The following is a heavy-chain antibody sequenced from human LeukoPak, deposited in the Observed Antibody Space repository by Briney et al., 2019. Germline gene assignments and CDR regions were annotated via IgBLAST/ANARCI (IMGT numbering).Heavy chain of an antibody. Sequence: GGSLRLSCAASGFTFSSYWMHWVRQAPGKGLVWVSRINSDGSSTTYADSVKGRFTITRDNAKNTLFLQMNSLRADDTAVYYCARARSSYGYGDAFDIWGQGTMVTVSS. CDR3: ARARSSYGYGDAFDI. CDR1: GFTFSSYW. V-gene: IGHV3-74*01. CDR2: INSDGSST. D-gene: IGHD5-18*01. J-gene: IGHJ3*02.